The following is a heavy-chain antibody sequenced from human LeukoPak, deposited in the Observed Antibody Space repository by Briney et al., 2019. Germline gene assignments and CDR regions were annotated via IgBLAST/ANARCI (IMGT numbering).Heavy chain of an antibody. D-gene: IGHD6-13*01. CDR3: ARDLAAAGTIDP. CDR2: IYYSGST. V-gene: IGHV4-39*07. J-gene: IGHJ5*02. Sequence: SETLSLTCTVSGGSISSSSYYWGWIRQPPGKGLEWIGSIYYSGSTYYIPSLKSRVTMSVDTSKNQFSLKLSSVTAADTAVYYCARDLAAAGTIDPWGQGTLVTVSS. CDR1: GGSISSSSYY.